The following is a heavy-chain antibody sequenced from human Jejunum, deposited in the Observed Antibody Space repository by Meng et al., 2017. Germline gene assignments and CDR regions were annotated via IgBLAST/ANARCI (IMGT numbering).Heavy chain of an antibody. CDR3: ARSLNWVDAFDI. J-gene: IGHJ3*02. CDR2: IFYTGST. V-gene: IGHV4-59*01. Sequence: SETLSLTCTVSGGSISTYYWSWIRQPPGKGLEWIGYIFYTGSTNYNPSLKSRVTISVDTSKNQLSLKLSSMTAADTAVYYCARSLNWVDAFDIWGQGTMVTFSS. CDR1: GGSISTYY. D-gene: IGHD7-27*01.